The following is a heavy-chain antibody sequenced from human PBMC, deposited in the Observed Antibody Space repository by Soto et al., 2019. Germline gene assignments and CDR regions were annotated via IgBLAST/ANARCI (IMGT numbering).Heavy chain of an antibody. J-gene: IGHJ5*02. V-gene: IGHV4-30-4*01. D-gene: IGHD3-16*02. CDR2: IYYSGST. Sequence: SETLSLTCTVSGGSISSGDYYWSWIRQPPGKGLEWIGYIYYSGSTYYNPSLKSRVTISVDTSKNQFSLKLSSVTAADTAVYYCARTHFYDYVWGSYPIWFDPWGQGTLVTVSS. CDR3: ARTHFYDYVWGSYPIWFDP. CDR1: GGSISSGDYY.